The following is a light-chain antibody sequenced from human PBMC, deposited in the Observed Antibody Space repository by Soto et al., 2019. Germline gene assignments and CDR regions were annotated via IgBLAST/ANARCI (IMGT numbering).Light chain of an antibody. CDR1: QSLLYSSNNKNY. V-gene: IGKV4-1*01. CDR3: QQYDSTPLT. J-gene: IGKJ4*01. CDR2: WAS. Sequence: DIVMTQSPDSLAVSLGERATINCKSSQSLLYSSNNKNYLAWYQQKPGQPPKLLMHWASTRESGVPERFSGSGSGTDFTLTISSLQAEDVAVYYCQQYDSTPLTFGGGTKVDIK.